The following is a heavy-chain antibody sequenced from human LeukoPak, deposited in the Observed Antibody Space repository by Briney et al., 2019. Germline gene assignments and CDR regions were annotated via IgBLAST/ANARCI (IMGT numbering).Heavy chain of an antibody. Sequence: ASVKVSCKASGYTFTGYYMHWVRQAPGQGLEWVGWINPNSGGTDYAQRFQGWVTMTRDTSISTAYMELSRLRSDDTAVYYCATQSSHGSIYGMDVWGQGTTVTVSS. J-gene: IGHJ6*02. V-gene: IGHV1-2*04. CDR3: ATQSSHGSIYGMDV. CDR2: INPNSGGT. CDR1: GYTFTGYY. D-gene: IGHD3-22*01.